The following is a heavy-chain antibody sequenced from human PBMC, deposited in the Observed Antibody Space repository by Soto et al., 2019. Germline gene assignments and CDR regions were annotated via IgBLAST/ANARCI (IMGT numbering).Heavy chain of an antibody. CDR3: AKDRYCSGGSCYSEWAFDI. Sequence: GGSLILSCAASGFTFSSYAMSWVRQAPGKGLEWVSVISGSGGSTYYADSVKGRFTISRDNSKNTLYLQMNSLRAEDTAVYYCAKDRYCSGGSCYSEWAFDIWGQGTMVTVSS. D-gene: IGHD2-15*01. J-gene: IGHJ3*02. CDR2: ISGSGGST. CDR1: GFTFSSYA. V-gene: IGHV3-23*01.